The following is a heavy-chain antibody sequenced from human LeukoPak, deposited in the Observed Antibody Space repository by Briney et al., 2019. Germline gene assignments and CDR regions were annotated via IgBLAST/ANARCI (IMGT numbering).Heavy chain of an antibody. Sequence: GGSLRLSCAASGFTFSDYAMSWVRQALGKGLEWVLGISFSGRSTNYADSVKGRFIISRDNSNNTLYLQMNSLRAEDTAVYYCAKPYYYGSRSYMDYWGQGTLVTVSS. D-gene: IGHD3-10*01. V-gene: IGHV3-23*01. CDR1: GFTFSDYA. J-gene: IGHJ4*02. CDR3: AKPYYYGSRSYMDY. CDR2: ISFSGRST.